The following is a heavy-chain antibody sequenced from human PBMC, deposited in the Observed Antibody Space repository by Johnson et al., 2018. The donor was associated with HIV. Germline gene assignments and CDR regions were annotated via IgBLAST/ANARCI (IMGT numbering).Heavy chain of an antibody. Sequence: QVLLVESGGGLVKPGGSLRLSCAASGFSFSDYFMSWIRQAPGKGLECISYISSSGTTIYYTDSVKGRFTVSSDNSKNALCLQMNSLRVEDTPVSSCASGGPLSGSDECCFDVWGQGTMVTVSS. CDR2: ISSSGTTI. V-gene: IGHV3-11*04. CDR3: ASGGPLSGSDECCFDV. D-gene: IGHD1-26*01. CDR1: GFSFSDYF. J-gene: IGHJ3*01.